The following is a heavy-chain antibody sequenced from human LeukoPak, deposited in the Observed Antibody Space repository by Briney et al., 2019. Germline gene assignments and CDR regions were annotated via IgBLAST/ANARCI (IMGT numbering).Heavy chain of an antibody. D-gene: IGHD6-13*01. J-gene: IGHJ5*02. CDR2: MNPNSGNT. V-gene: IGHV1-8*01. Sequence: ASVKVSCKASGYTLTSYDTNWVRQATGQGLEWMGWMNPNSGNTGYAQKFQGRVTMTRNTSINTAYMELSSLRSEDTAVYYCAKYSSSWYGNWFDPWGQGTLVTVSS. CDR3: AKYSSSWYGNWFDP. CDR1: GYTLTSYD.